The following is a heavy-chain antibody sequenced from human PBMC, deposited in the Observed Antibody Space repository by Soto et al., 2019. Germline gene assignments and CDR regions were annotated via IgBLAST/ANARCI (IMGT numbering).Heavy chain of an antibody. CDR3: AKGVTTIVATGSWFDH. Sequence: GGSLRLSCAVSGFTFNSYAMNWVRQAPGKGLEWVSSISGSGRTTYYADAVKGRFTISRDNSKNTLFLQMNSLRSEDTAVYYCAKGVTTIVATGSWFDHWGQGTLVTISS. D-gene: IGHD5-12*01. CDR1: GFTFNSYA. J-gene: IGHJ5*02. CDR2: ISGSGRTT. V-gene: IGHV3-23*01.